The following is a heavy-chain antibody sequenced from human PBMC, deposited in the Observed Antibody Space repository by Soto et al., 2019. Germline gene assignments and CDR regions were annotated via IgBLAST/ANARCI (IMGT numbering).Heavy chain of an antibody. Sequence: LRLSCAASGFTFSSYEMNWVRQAPGKGLEWVSYISSSGSTIYYADSVKGRFTISRDNAKNSLYLQMNSLRAEDTAVYYCAREYDFWSGYYTSIVVGGMDVWGQGTTVTVSS. J-gene: IGHJ6*02. V-gene: IGHV3-48*03. D-gene: IGHD3-3*01. CDR2: ISSSGSTI. CDR3: AREYDFWSGYYTSIVVGGMDV. CDR1: GFTFSSYE.